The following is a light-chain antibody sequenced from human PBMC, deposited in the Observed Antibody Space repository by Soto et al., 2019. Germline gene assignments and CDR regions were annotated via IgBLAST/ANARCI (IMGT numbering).Light chain of an antibody. V-gene: IGLV1-40*01. CDR1: SSKIGAGYD. J-gene: IGLJ1*01. CDR3: QSYDSNLSGFYV. CDR2: GDI. Sequence: QSVLTQPPSVSGAPGQRVTISCTGSSSKIGAGYDVHWYLQLPGTAPKLLIYGDINRPSGVPDRFSGSKSGTSASLAITGLQAEDEADYYCQSYDSNLSGFYVFGTGTKVTVL.